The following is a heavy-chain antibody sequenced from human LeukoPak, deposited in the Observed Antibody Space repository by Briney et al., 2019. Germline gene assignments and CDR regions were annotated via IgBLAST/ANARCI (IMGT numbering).Heavy chain of an antibody. CDR3: ATTRIFGVAKGYFDY. V-gene: IGHV1-2*06. J-gene: IGHJ4*02. CDR2: INPNSGGT. D-gene: IGHD3-3*02. Sequence: GASVKVSCKASGYTFTGYYMHWVRQAPGQGLEWMGRINPNSGGTNYAQKFQGRVTMTRDTSISTAYMELSRLRSDDTAVYYCATTRIFGVAKGYFDYWGQGTLVTVSS. CDR1: GYTFTGYY.